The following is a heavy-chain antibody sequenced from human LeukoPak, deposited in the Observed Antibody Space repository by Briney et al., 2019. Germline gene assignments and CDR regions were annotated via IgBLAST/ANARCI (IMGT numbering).Heavy chain of an antibody. V-gene: IGHV3-64D*06. CDR3: VRGTGY. CDR2: ISSNGDNT. Sequence: GGSLRLSCSVSGFTFSTYVMHWVRRAPGKGVEYVSAISSNGDNTYYADSVKGRFTISRDNSKNTLYLQMSSLRADDTAVYYCVRGTGYWGQGTLVTVSS. CDR1: GFTFSTYV. J-gene: IGHJ4*02.